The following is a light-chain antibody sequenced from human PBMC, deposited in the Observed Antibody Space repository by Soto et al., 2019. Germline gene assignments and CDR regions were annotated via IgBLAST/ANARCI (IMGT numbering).Light chain of an antibody. CDR2: DVR. Sequence: QSVLTQPASVSGSPGQSITISCTGTTSDVGGYNYVSWYQQHPGKAPKLIIFDVRDRPSGVSDRFSGSKSGNTASLTISGLQAEDAADDYCSSYTSTSADVFGAGTKLTVL. J-gene: IGLJ1*01. CDR1: TSDVGGYNY. V-gene: IGLV2-14*03. CDR3: SSYTSTSADV.